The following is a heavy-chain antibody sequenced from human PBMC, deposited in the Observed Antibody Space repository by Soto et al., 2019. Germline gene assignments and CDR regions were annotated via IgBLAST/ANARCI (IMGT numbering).Heavy chain of an antibody. V-gene: IGHV1-3*01. D-gene: IGHD3-10*01. CDR3: ARARGPNWFDP. Sequence: GASVKVSCKASGYTFTNYGVHWMRQAPGQRLEWMGWITAGNGGTKYSQKFQDRFTITRDASASTAYMELSSLRSEDTAIYYCARARGPNWFDPWGQGTLVTVSS. J-gene: IGHJ5*02. CDR1: GYTFTNYG. CDR2: ITAGNGGT.